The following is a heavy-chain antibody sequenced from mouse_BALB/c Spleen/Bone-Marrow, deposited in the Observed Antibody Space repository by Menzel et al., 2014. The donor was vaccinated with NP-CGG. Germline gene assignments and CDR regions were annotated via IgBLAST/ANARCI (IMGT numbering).Heavy chain of an antibody. CDR1: GFAFSGND. CDR2: ISSGGGST. D-gene: IGHD2-2*01. Sequence: EVKLLESGGGLVKPGGSLKLSCAASGFAFSGNDMSWVRQTPEKRLEWVAYISSGGGSTYYPDTVKGRFTISRDNAKNTLYLQMSRLKSGDTAMYYYARQRGYACARDYWCLGTSVTVSS. CDR3: ARQRGYACARDY. J-gene: IGHJ4*01. V-gene: IGHV5-12-1*01.